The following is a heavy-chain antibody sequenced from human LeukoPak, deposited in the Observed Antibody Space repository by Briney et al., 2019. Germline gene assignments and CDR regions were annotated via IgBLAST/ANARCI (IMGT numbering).Heavy chain of an antibody. CDR3: ARHLNGGTHPLDN. Sequence: SETLSLTCTVSGASMSGQHWSWIRQAPGKGLEWIAWIHYGRRTNYNPSLKSRLSLSVDTSTNQFSLSLNSVTAADTAVYFCARHLNGGTHPLDNWGPGIRVIVSP. J-gene: IGHJ4*02. V-gene: IGHV4-59*08. D-gene: IGHD2-8*01. CDR2: IHYGRRT. CDR1: GASMSGQH.